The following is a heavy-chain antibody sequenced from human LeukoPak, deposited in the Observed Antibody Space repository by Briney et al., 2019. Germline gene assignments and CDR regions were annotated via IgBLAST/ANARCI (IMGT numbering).Heavy chain of an antibody. CDR3: AKDVAVAGTGPY. CDR2: ISGSGGST. V-gene: IGHV3-23*01. Sequence: GSLRLSCAASGFTFSSYAMSWVRQAPGKGLEWVSAISGSGGSTYYADSVKGRFTISRDNSKNTLYLQMNSLRAEDTAVYYCAKDVAVAGTGPYWGQGTLVTVSS. CDR1: GFTFSSYA. D-gene: IGHD6-19*01. J-gene: IGHJ4*02.